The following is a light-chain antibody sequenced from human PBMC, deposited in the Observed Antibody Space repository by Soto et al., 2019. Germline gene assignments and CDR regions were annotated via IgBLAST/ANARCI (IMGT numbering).Light chain of an antibody. CDR2: DAS. CDR1: QSVSGC. Sequence: EVVMRQSPATLSVSPGEGATLSCRASQSVSGCLAWYQQKPGQAPRLLIFDASNRATGIPARFSGSGSGTDFTLTISSLEPEDFAIYYCQQRCNWPPVTFGGGTKVDIK. CDR3: QQRCNWPPVT. V-gene: IGKV3-11*01. J-gene: IGKJ4*01.